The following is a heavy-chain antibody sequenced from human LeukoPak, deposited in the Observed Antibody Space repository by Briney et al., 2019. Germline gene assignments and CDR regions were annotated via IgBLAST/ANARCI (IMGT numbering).Heavy chain of an antibody. J-gene: IGHJ4*02. CDR1: GFTFSSYG. CDR2: IRYDGNNK. V-gene: IGHV3-30*02. D-gene: IGHD6-6*01. Sequence: GGSLRLSCAASGFTFSSYGMHWVRQALGKGLQWVAFIRYDGNNKYYADSVEGRFTISRDNSKNTLYLQMNSLRAEDTAVYYCAKAPIQYSSLAFFDYWGQGTLVTASS. CDR3: AKAPIQYSSLAFFDY.